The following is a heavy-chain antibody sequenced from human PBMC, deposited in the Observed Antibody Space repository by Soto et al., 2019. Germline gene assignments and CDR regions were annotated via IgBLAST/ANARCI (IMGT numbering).Heavy chain of an antibody. CDR3: ARDGVGYCISTSCYWDWFDP. CDR2: IWYDGSNK. V-gene: IGHV3-33*01. J-gene: IGHJ5*02. CDR1: GFTFSSYG. Sequence: QVQLVESGGGVVQPGRSLRLSCAASGFTFSSYGMHWVRQAPGKGLEWVAVIWYDGSNKYYADSVKGRFTISRDNSKNTVYLQRNSLRAEDTAVYYSARDGVGYCISTSCYWDWFDPWGQGTLVTVSS. D-gene: IGHD2-2*01.